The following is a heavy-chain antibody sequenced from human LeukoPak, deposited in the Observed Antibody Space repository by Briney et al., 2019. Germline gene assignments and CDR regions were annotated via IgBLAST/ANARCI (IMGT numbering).Heavy chain of an antibody. J-gene: IGHJ5*02. V-gene: IGHV4-39*07. CDR2: IYYSGST. CDR3: ARDYDFWSGLFDP. Sequence: PSETLSLTCTVSGGSISSSSYYWGWIRQPPGKGLEWIGSIYYSGSTNYNPSLKSRVTISVDRSKNQFSLKLSSVTAADTAVYYCARDYDFWSGLFDPWGQGTLVTVSS. D-gene: IGHD3-3*01. CDR1: GGSISSSSYY.